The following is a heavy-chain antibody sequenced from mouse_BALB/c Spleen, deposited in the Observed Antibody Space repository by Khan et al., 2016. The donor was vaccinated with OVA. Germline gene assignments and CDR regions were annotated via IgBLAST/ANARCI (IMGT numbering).Heavy chain of an antibody. CDR1: GFTFSNYG. Sequence: EVELVESGGGLVKPGGSLKLSCAASGFTFSNYGVSWVRQTPEKRLEWVASISSGDTTYYPDSVKGRFTISRDNARNILYLQLSSLGSEDTAMYYCGGDYWFAYWGQGTLVTVSA. CDR3: GGDYWFAY. CDR2: ISSGDTT. V-gene: IGHV5-6-5*01. J-gene: IGHJ3*01.